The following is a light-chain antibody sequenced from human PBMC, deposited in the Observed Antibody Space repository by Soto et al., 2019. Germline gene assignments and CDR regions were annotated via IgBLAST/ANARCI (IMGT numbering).Light chain of an antibody. CDR1: SSSAGSVYN. V-gene: IGLV1-40*01. CDR2: DNT. J-gene: IGLJ2*01. Sequence: QSVLTQPPSVAGAPGQRVTISCTGSSSSAGSVYNVHWYQQRPGTAPKLLIYDNTDRLSGVPDRVSGSKSGTSASLAITGLQAEDEDDYYCQSYDSGLGGYVLFGGGTKLAV. CDR3: QSYDSGLGGYVL.